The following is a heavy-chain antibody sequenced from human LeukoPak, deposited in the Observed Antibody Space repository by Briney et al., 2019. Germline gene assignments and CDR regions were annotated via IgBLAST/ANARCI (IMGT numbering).Heavy chain of an antibody. CDR2: ISWNSGSI. J-gene: IGHJ4*02. CDR1: GFTFDDYA. Sequence: GGSLRLSCAASGFTFDDYAMHWVRQAPGKGLEWVSGISWNSGSIGYADSVKGRFTISRDNAKNSLYLQMNSLRAEDTALYYCAKDMRRYCSGGSCYGFDYWGQGTLVTVSS. CDR3: AKDMRRYCSGGSCYGFDY. V-gene: IGHV3-9*01. D-gene: IGHD2-15*01.